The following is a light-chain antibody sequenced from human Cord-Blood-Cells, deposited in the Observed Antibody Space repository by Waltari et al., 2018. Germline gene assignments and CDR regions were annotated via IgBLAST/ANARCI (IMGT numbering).Light chain of an antibody. J-gene: IGLJ3*02. V-gene: IGLV3-27*01. CDR1: VLAKKKY. CDR2: KDS. Sequence: SYELTQPPSVSVSPVLSARITSSGDVLAKKKYARWFQQKPGQAPVLVIYKDSERPSGIPERFSGSSSGTTVTLTISGAQVEDEANYYCYSAADNNLVFGGGTKLTVL. CDR3: YSAADNNLV.